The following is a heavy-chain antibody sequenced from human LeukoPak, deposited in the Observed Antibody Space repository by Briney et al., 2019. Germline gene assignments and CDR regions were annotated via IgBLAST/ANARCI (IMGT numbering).Heavy chain of an antibody. J-gene: IGHJ4*02. CDR3: GRGVDTMPRFDH. D-gene: IGHD2-2*01. CDR1: GFTFSSYN. Sequence: GGSLRLSCEASGFTFSSYNMNWVRQAPGKGLEWVSYITTRGTTIYYADSVKGRFTVSRDNAKNTLYLQMNSLRDEDTAVYYCGRGVDTMPRFDHWGQGTLVTVSS. CDR2: ITTRGTTI. V-gene: IGHV3-48*02.